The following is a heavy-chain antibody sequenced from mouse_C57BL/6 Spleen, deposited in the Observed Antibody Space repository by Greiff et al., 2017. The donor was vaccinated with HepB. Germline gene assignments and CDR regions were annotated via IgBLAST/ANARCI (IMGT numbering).Heavy chain of an antibody. V-gene: IGHV1-50*01. D-gene: IGHD3-2*02. CDR1: GYTFTSYW. CDR3: AKRDSSGYVYYAMDY. J-gene: IGHJ4*01. CDR2: IDPSDSYT. Sequence: VKLQQPGAELVKPGASVKLSCKASGYTFTSYWMQWVKQRPGQGLEWIGEIDPSDSYTNYNQKFKGKATLTVDTSSSTAYMQLSSLTSEDSAVYYCAKRDSSGYVYYAMDYWGQGTSVTVSS.